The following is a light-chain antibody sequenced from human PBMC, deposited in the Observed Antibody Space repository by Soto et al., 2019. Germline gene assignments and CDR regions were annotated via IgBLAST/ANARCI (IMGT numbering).Light chain of an antibody. CDR3: NSLRVNHLYV. V-gene: IGLV2-14*01. Sequence: QSALTQPASVSGSPGQSITISCTGTSSDVGGYNYVSWYQQHPGKAPKLIIYEVTHRPAGISDRFSASKSGNTASLTISGLQAEDEADYYCNSLRVNHLYVFGSGTKLTVL. J-gene: IGLJ1*01. CDR2: EVT. CDR1: SSDVGGYNY.